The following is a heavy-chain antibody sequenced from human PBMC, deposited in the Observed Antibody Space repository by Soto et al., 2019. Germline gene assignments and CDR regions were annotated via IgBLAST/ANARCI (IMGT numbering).Heavy chain of an antibody. CDR1: GGTFSSYA. CDR2: IIPIFGTA. Sequence: SVKVSCKASGGTFSSYAISWVRQAPGQGLEWMGGIIPIFGTANYAQKFQGRVTITADESTSTAYMELSSLRSEDTAVYYCAREYYYDSSEENWFDPWGQGTLVTVSS. D-gene: IGHD3-22*01. V-gene: IGHV1-69*13. J-gene: IGHJ5*02. CDR3: AREYYYDSSEENWFDP.